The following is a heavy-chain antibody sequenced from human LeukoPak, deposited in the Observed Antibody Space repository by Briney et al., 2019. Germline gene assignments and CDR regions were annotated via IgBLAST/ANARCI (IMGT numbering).Heavy chain of an antibody. V-gene: IGHV1-2*02. CDR3: TRGSGTSWFDY. CDR2: MNPENGGA. Sequence: ASVKVSCKASGYTFIDNCLHWVRQAPGQGLEWVGWMNPENGGAGFAWKFQGRVIMTRDLSIGTAYMELTSLTPDDAAVYYCTRGSGTSWFDYWGQGSLVTVSS. J-gene: IGHJ4*02. CDR1: GYTFIDNC. D-gene: IGHD2-2*01.